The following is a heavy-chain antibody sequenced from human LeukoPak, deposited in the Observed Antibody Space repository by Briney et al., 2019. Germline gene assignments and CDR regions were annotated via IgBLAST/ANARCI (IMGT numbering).Heavy chain of an antibody. V-gene: IGHV4-59*08. CDR3: ARHVTISGPYDASDI. J-gene: IGHJ3*02. CDR1: GDSISSYY. CDR2: IYYSGGT. D-gene: IGHD5-24*01. Sequence: ASETLSLTCTVSGDSISSYYWSWIRQPPGKGLEWIGYIYYSGGTDYNPSLKSRVTISVDTSKNQFSLKLWSVTAADTAVYYCARHVTISGPYDASDIWGQGTMVTVSS.